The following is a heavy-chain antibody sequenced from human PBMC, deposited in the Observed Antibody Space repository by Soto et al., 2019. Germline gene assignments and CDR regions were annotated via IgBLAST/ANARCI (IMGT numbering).Heavy chain of an antibody. Sequence: QVQLQESGPGLVKPSQTLSLTCTVSGGSISSGGYYWSWIRQHPGKGLEWNGYIYYSGSTYYNPSLKSRVTISVDTSKNQFSLKLSSVTAADTAVYYCAREGLGGYYWEYYFDYWGQGTLVTVSS. J-gene: IGHJ4*02. CDR2: IYYSGST. CDR3: AREGLGGYYWEYYFDY. V-gene: IGHV4-31*03. D-gene: IGHD5-12*01. CDR1: GGSISSGGYY.